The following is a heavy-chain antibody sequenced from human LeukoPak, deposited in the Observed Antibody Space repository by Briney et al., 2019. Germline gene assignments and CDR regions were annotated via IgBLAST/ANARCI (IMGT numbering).Heavy chain of an antibody. CDR1: GFTFDDYT. Sequence: PGGSLRLSCAASGFTFDDYTMHWVRQAPGKGLEWVSLISWDGGSTYYADSVKGRFTISRDNSKNSLYLQMNSLRAEDTAVYYCVRDGAHWDLDYWGQGTLVTVSS. CDR3: VRDGAHWDLDY. J-gene: IGHJ4*02. D-gene: IGHD7-27*01. CDR2: ISWDGGST. V-gene: IGHV3-43*01.